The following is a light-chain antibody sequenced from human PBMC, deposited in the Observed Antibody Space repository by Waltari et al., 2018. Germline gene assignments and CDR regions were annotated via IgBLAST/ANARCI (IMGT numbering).Light chain of an antibody. CDR1: SSDVGGHNL. CDR2: EVP. Sequence: QSALTQPPSASGSPGQSVTISCTGTSSDVGGHNLVSWYPQHPGQAPKLRISEVPKRPRGVPDRCSGSKSGNPASLTVSGLQAEDEADYFCTSYAGTSVVFGGGTELTVL. V-gene: IGLV2-8*01. CDR3: TSYAGTSVV. J-gene: IGLJ2*01.